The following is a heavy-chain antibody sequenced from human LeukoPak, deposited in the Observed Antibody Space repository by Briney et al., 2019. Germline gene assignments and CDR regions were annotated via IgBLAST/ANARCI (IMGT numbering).Heavy chain of an antibody. Sequence: ASETLSLTCDVYGGSFSGYYWNWIRQPPGKGLGWIGEINHSGTTNYNPSLKSRVTISVDTSKIQFSLNLTSVTAADTAVYYCARGLRGYGGDLWGQGTLVTVSS. J-gene: IGHJ5*02. V-gene: IGHV4-34*01. D-gene: IGHD2-15*01. CDR3: ARGLRGYGGDL. CDR2: INHSGTT. CDR1: GGSFSGYY.